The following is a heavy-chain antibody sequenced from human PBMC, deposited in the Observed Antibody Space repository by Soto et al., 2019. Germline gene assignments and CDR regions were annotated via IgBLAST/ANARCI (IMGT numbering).Heavy chain of an antibody. CDR3: ARGAATVTPGWFDP. D-gene: IGHD4-17*01. V-gene: IGHV4-38-2*01. CDR1: GYSISSGYY. Sequence: LSLTCAVSGYSISSGYYWGWIRQTPGKGPEWIASIYHSGSTYYNPSLKSRVTISVDTSKNQFSLKLTSVTAADTAVYYCARGAATVTPGWFDPWGQGIMVTVSS. J-gene: IGHJ5*02. CDR2: IYHSGST.